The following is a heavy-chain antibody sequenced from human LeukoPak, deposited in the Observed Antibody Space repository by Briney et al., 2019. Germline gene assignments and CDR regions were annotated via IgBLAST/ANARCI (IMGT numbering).Heavy chain of an antibody. J-gene: IGHJ5*02. CDR3: ARSITSGYYTNWFDP. V-gene: IGHV4-39*07. CDR2: IYYSGST. D-gene: IGHD3-3*01. CDR1: GGSISGSSYY. Sequence: SETLSLTCTVSGGSISGSSYYWGWIRQPPGKGLEWIGSIYYSGSTYYNPSLKSRVTISVDTSKNQFSLKLSSVTAADTAVYYCARSITSGYYTNWFDPWGQGTLVTVSS.